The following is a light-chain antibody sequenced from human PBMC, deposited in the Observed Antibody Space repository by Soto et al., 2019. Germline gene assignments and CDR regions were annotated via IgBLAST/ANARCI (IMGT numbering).Light chain of an antibody. J-gene: IGKJ4*01. CDR2: DAS. V-gene: IGKV3-11*01. CDR1: QRISNS. CDR3: QQGSNWPPLS. Sequence: EIVLTQSPATLSLSPGERATLSCRASQRISNSLAWYQQKPGQAHRLLIYDASTRATRIPARFSGSGSGTDFTLTISSLEPEDFAVYYCQQGSNWPPLSFGGGTKVEIK.